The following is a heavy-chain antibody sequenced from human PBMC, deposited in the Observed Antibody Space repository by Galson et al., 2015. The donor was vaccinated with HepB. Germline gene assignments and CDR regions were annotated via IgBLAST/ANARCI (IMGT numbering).Heavy chain of an antibody. CDR1: GFTFSSYS. Sequence: SLRLSCAASGFTFSSYSMNWVRQAPGKGLEWVSSISSSSSYIYYADSEKGRFTISRDNAKNSLYLQMNSLRAEDTAVYYCARDRGGYSYGRTSHPLDYWGQGTLVTVSS. D-gene: IGHD5-18*01. J-gene: IGHJ4*02. V-gene: IGHV3-21*01. CDR2: ISSSSSYI. CDR3: ARDRGGYSYGRTSHPLDY.